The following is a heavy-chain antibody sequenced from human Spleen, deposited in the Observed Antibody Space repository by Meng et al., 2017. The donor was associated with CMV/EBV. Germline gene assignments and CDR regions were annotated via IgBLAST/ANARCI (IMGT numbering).Heavy chain of an antibody. CDR1: GGSINSYY. J-gene: IGHJ4*02. V-gene: IGHV4-59*01. CDR2: IYSSGST. Sequence: SETLSLTCTVSGGSINSYYWSWIRQPPGKGLEWIGYIYSSGSTDYNPSLKSRVTISVDTSKNQFSLRLSSVTAADTAVYYCASASIYIGSYWGFDYWGQGTLVTVSS. D-gene: IGHD1-26*01. CDR3: ASASIYIGSYWGFDY.